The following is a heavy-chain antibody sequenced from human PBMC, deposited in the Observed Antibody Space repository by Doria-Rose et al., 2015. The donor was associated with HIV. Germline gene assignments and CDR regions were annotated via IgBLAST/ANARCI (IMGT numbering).Heavy chain of an antibody. D-gene: IGHD6-13*01. J-gene: IGHJ4*02. CDR2: IFSDDER. CDR3: ARIKSSRWYHKYYFDF. CDR1: GVSLSSPGMG. V-gene: IGHV2-26*01. Sequence: QVTLKESGPVLVKPTETLTLTCTVSGVSLSSPGMGVSWIRQPPGKALEWLANIFSDDERSYKTSLKGRLTISRDTSKSQVVLTMTDMDPVDTATYYCARIKSSRWYHKYYFDFWGQGTLVIVSA.